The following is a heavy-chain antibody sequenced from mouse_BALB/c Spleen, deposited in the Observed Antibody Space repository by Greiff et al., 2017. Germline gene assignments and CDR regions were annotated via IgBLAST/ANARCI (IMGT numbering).Heavy chain of an antibody. Sequence: DVLRVESGGGLVKPGGSLKLSCAASGFTFSSYAMSWVRQSPEKRLEWVAEISSGGSYTYYPDTATGRFTISRDNAKNSLYLEMISLRFEETTMYYCARRVSYDGYSYFDYWGQGTTLTVSS. CDR3: ARRVSYDGYSYFDY. V-gene: IGHV5-9-4*01. CDR1: GFTFSSYA. D-gene: IGHD2-3*01. CDR2: ISSGGSYT. J-gene: IGHJ2*01.